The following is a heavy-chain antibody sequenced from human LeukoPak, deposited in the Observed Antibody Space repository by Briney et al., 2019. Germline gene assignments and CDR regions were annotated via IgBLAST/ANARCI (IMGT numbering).Heavy chain of an antibody. V-gene: IGHV3-53*01. CDR1: GFTVSSKY. J-gene: IGHJ4*02. Sequence: GGSLRLSCAASGFTVSSKYMTWVRQAPGKGLEWVSVIYSGGSTFYADSVRGRFTISRDSSKNTVYLQMSSLRAEDTAVYYCARGRGSYYDTTGGLDYWGQGTLVTVSS. CDR3: ARGRGSYYDTTGGLDY. CDR2: IYSGGST. D-gene: IGHD3-22*01.